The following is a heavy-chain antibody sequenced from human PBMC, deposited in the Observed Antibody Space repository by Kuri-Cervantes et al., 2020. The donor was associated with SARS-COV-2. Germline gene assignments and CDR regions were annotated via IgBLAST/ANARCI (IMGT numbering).Heavy chain of an antibody. J-gene: IGHJ4*02. CDR1: GFMFSCYW. V-gene: IGHV3-74*01. CDR3: VRDGDHWNFDY. CDR2: INSDGSNT. Sequence: GESLKISCAASGFMFSCYWMHWVRQAPGKGLVWVSRINSDGSNTTYADSVRGRFTISRDNAKNTLYLQMSSLRAEDTAVYYCVRDGDHWNFDYWGQGTLVTVSS. D-gene: IGHD1-1*01.